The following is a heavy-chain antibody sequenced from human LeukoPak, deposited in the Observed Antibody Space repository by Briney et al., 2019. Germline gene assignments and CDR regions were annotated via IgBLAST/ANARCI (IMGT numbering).Heavy chain of an antibody. V-gene: IGHV4-31*03. CDR1: GGSISSGGYY. Sequence: SQTLSLTCTVSGGSISSGGYYWSWIRQHPGKGLEWIGYIYYSGSTYYNPSLKSRVTISVATSKNQFSLKLSSVTAADTAVYYCATNRDSRGYYVDYWGQGTLVTVSS. D-gene: IGHD3-22*01. CDR3: ATNRDSRGYYVDY. J-gene: IGHJ4*02. CDR2: IYYSGST.